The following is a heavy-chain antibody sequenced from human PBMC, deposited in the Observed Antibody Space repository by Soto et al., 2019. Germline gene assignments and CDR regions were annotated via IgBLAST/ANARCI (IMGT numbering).Heavy chain of an antibody. Sequence: LSLTCTVSGGSISSYYWSWIRQPPGKGLEWIGYIYYSGSTNYNPSLKSRVTISVDTSKNQFSLKLSSVTAADTAVYYCARVENCSGGSCSYDYYGMDVWGQGTTVTVSS. CDR1: GGSISSYY. D-gene: IGHD2-15*01. CDR3: ARVENCSGGSCSYDYYGMDV. CDR2: IYYSGST. J-gene: IGHJ6*02. V-gene: IGHV4-59*01.